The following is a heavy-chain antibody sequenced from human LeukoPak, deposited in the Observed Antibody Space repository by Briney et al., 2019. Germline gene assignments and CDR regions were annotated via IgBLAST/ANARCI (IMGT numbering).Heavy chain of an antibody. Sequence: PGGSLRLSCAASGFTFSNFGMHWVRQAPGKGLEWVTFIRYDGTNTYYADSVKGRFAISRDNSKNTLYLQMNGLRPEDTAVYYCAQIWLEEQCQLRGSRFDHWGQGALVTVSS. CDR2: IRYDGTNT. V-gene: IGHV3-30*02. D-gene: IGHD3-10*01. CDR1: GFTFSNFG. J-gene: IGHJ4*02. CDR3: AQIWLEEQCQLRGSRFDH.